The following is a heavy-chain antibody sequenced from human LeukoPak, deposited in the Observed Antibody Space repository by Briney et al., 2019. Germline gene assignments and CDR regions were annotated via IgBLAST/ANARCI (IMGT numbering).Heavy chain of an antibody. CDR1: GASIRSTSYY. CDR3: ARGDTMVRGVRFDP. CDR2: IYYSGST. J-gene: IGHJ5*02. Sequence: SETLSLTCTVSGASIRSTSYYWSWIRQPPGKGLEWIGYIYYSGSTNYNPSLKSRVTISVDTSKNQFSLKLSSVTAADTAVYYCARGDTMVRGVRFDPWGQGTLVTVSS. D-gene: IGHD3-10*01. V-gene: IGHV4-61*01.